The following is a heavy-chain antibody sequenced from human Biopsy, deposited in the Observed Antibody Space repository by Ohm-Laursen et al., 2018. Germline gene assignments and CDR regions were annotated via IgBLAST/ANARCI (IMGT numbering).Heavy chain of an antibody. Sequence: SLRLSCAASGFTFSVYWMGWVRQAPGKGLEWVDNIKQDGNEKYYVDSVMGRFTISRDNGKNSLYLQMNSLRAEDTAVYYCARARGSGRLRYHFDYWGQGTLVTVSS. CDR3: ARARGSGRLRYHFDY. CDR2: IKQDGNEK. V-gene: IGHV3-7*01. CDR1: GFTFSVYW. J-gene: IGHJ4*02. D-gene: IGHD1-26*01.